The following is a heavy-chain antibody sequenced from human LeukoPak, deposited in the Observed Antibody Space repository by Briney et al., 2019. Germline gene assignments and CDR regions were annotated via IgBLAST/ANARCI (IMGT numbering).Heavy chain of an antibody. Sequence: GGSLRLSCAGSGFAIKSYSLSWVRQAPGKGLEWVSSISSTSAYIYYADSVKGRFTISRDNVDNVVYLQMNSLGAEDTAVYYRARVAVSGPTGWFDSWGQGTLVIVSS. V-gene: IGHV3-21*01. J-gene: IGHJ5*01. CDR1: GFAIKSYS. D-gene: IGHD2-8*02. CDR3: ARVAVSGPTGWFDS. CDR2: ISSTSAYI.